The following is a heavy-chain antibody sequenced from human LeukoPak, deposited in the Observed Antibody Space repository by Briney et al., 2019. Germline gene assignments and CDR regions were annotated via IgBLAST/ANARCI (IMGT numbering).Heavy chain of an antibody. D-gene: IGHD6-19*01. Sequence: QPGGSLRLSCAASGFTFSSYWMHWVRQAPGKGLVWVSRINSDGSSTSYADSVKGRFTISRDNAKNTLYLQMNSLRAEDTALYYCAKDSQPEQWLVPSRPNDAFDIWGKGKMVTVS. CDR3: AKDSQPEQWLVPSRPNDAFDI. CDR1: GFTFSSYW. V-gene: IGHV3-74*01. CDR2: INSDGSST. J-gene: IGHJ3*02.